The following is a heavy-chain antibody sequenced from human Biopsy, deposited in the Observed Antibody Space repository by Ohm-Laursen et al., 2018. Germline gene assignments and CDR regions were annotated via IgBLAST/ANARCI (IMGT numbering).Heavy chain of an antibody. CDR2: ISGSSNT. V-gene: IGHV4-59*08. CDR3: ARQDGYLGYEY. Sequence: GTLSLTCTVSGGSFSGYYWSWIRQPPGKGLEWIGYISGSSNTNYNPSLKSRVTLSTDTSETQFSLRLSSVTVADTAVYYCARQDGYLGYEYWGQGALVTVSS. CDR1: GGSFSGYY. D-gene: IGHD5-24*01. J-gene: IGHJ4*02.